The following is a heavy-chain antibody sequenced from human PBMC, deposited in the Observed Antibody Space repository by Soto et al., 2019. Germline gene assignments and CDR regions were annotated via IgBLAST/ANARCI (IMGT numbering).Heavy chain of an antibody. CDR2: IKKDGSET. Sequence: EVQLVESGGGLVQPGGSLRLSCEASGFTFSSYWMSWVRQAPGMGLEWLAIIKKDGSETHYVDAVKGRFTISRDNAKNSLFLQINSLSTDDTAVYYCAIGAGWESDYWGQGTLVTVSS. J-gene: IGHJ4*02. CDR3: AIGAGWESDY. V-gene: IGHV3-7*03. D-gene: IGHD1-26*01. CDR1: GFTFSSYW.